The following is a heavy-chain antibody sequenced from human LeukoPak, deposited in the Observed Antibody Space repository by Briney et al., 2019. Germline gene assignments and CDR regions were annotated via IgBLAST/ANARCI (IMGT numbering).Heavy chain of an antibody. Sequence: GGSLRLSCAASGFTFSDYYMSWIRQAPGKGLEWVSYISSSGSTIYYADSVKGRFTISRDNAKNSLYLQMNSLRAEDTAVYYCARTRGYSYGRFPGFDYWGQGTLVTVSS. J-gene: IGHJ4*02. V-gene: IGHV3-11*04. CDR3: ARTRGYSYGRFPGFDY. D-gene: IGHD5-18*01. CDR1: GFTFSDYY. CDR2: ISSSGSTI.